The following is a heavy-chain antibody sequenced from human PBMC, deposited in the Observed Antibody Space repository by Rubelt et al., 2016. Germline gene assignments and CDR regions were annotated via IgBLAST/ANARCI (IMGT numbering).Heavy chain of an antibody. J-gene: IGHJ4*02. CDR3: TALHDYDFWSGGYDY. Sequence: PGGSLRLTCAASGFTFTNVWMSWVRQAPGKGLEWVGRIKRKTDGGTTDYAAPVKGRFTISRDDSKNMLYLQMNSLKTEDTAVYYCTALHDYDFWSGGYDYWGQGTLVTVSS. CDR1: GFTFTNVW. D-gene: IGHD3-3*01. CDR2: IKRKTDGGTT. V-gene: IGHV3-15*01.